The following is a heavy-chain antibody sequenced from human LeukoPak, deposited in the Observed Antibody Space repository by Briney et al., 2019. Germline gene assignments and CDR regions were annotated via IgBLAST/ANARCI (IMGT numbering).Heavy chain of an antibody. V-gene: IGHV4-4*07. CDR2: IYTSGST. CDR1: GGSISSYY. J-gene: IGHJ6*03. D-gene: IGHD3-22*01. CDR3: ARDEKWLSLGYYYYMDV. Sequence: KPSETLSLTCTVSGGSISSYYWSWLRQPAGKGLEWIGRIYTSGSTNYNPSLKSRVTMSVDTSKNQFSLKLSSVTAADTAVYYCARDEKWLSLGYYYYMDVWGKGTTVTVSS.